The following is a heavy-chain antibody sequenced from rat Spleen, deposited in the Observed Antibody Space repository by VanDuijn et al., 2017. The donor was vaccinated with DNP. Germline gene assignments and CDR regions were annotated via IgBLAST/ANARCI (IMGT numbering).Heavy chain of an antibody. J-gene: IGHJ2*01. CDR1: GFTFSNYD. V-gene: IGHV5-25*01. D-gene: IGHD1-12*03. CDR2: ISTSGGST. Sequence: EVQLVESGGGLVQPGRSLKLSCAASGFTFSNYDMAWVRQAPTKGLEWVAAISTSGGSTYYRDSVKGRFTVSRENAKSTLYLQMDSLRSEDTATYYCARMVITYFDYWGQGVMVTVSS. CDR3: ARMVITYFDY.